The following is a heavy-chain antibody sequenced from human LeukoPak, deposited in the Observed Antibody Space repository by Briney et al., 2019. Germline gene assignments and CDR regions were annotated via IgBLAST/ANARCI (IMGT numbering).Heavy chain of an antibody. CDR3: SREISSSWYESAFDI. CDR1: GGTFSSYA. Sequence: SVKVSCKXSGGTFSSYAISWVRQAPGQGLEWMGRIIPIFGTANYAQKFQGRVTITTDESTSTAYMELSSLRSEDTAVYYCSREISSSWYESAFDIWGQGTMVTVSS. CDR2: IIPIFGTA. V-gene: IGHV1-69*05. D-gene: IGHD6-13*01. J-gene: IGHJ3*02.